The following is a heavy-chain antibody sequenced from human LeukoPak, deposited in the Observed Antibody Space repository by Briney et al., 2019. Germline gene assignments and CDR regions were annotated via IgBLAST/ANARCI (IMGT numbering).Heavy chain of an antibody. J-gene: IGHJ6*03. Sequence: GASVKVSCKASGYTFTSYDINWVRQAPGQGLRWMGWINTYNGNTIYAQKLQGRVTMTTDTSTSTAYMELRSLRSDDTAVYYCARDGPDYGDADYYYYMDVWGKGTTVTISS. CDR2: INTYNGNT. CDR3: ARDGPDYGDADYYYYMDV. CDR1: GYTFTSYD. V-gene: IGHV1-18*01. D-gene: IGHD4-17*01.